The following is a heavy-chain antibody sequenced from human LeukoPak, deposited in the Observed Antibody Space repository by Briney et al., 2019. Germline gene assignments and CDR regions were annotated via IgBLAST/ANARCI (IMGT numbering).Heavy chain of an antibody. Sequence: SETLSLTCTVSGGSISTYYWSWIRQPPGKGLEWIGYIYYSGSTSYNPSLKSRVTISVDTSKNQFSLKLTSVTAADTAVYYCARATLTYYYGSGTLDVWGKGTTVTISS. J-gene: IGHJ6*04. V-gene: IGHV4-59*12. CDR2: IYYSGST. CDR1: GGSISTYY. CDR3: ARATLTYYYGSGTLDV. D-gene: IGHD3-10*01.